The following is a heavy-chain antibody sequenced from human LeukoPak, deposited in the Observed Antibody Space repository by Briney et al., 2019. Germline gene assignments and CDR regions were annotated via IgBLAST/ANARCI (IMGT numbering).Heavy chain of an antibody. V-gene: IGHV3-66*04. CDR3: ARRVVYPPGPNDY. D-gene: IGHD5/OR15-5a*01. CDR2: IYSGGST. Sequence: PGGSLRLSCAASGFTVSSNYMSWVRQAPGKGLEWVSVIYSGGSTYYADSVKGRFTISRDNSKNTLYLQMNSLRAEDTAVYYCARRVVYPPGPNDYWGQGILVTVSS. CDR1: GFTVSSNY. J-gene: IGHJ4*02.